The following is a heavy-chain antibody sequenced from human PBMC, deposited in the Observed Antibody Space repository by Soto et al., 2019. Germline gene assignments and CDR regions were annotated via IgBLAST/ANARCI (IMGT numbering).Heavy chain of an antibody. CDR2: IYHSGTT. CDR1: GGSVSSSDSY. V-gene: IGHV4-30-4*01. CDR3: ARGRLSRHPTQTHDY. J-gene: IGHJ4*02. Sequence: PSETLSLTCTVSGGSVSSSDSYWSWIRQAPGKGLEWVGHIYHSGTTYYNPSLKGRLTISVDTSKNQFSLTLSSVTAADTAVYFCARGRLSRHPTQTHDYWGQGTLVTVSS. D-gene: IGHD2-21*02.